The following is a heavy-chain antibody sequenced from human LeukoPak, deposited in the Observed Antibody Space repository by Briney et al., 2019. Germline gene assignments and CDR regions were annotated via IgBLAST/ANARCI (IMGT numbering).Heavy chain of an antibody. CDR1: GGSFSGYY. V-gene: IGHV4-34*01. J-gene: IGHJ4*02. Sequence: SETLSLTCAVYGGSFSGYYWSGIRQPPGKGLEWIGEINHSGSTNYNPSLKSRVTISVDTSKNQFSLKLSSVTAADTAVYYCARGLRAAAGNEAGYYFDYWGQGTLVTVSS. CDR2: INHSGST. D-gene: IGHD6-13*01. CDR3: ARGLRAAAGNEAGYYFDY.